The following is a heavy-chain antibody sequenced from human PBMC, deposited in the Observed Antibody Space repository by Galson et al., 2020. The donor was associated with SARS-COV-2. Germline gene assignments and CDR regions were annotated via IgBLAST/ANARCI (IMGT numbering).Heavy chain of an antibody. J-gene: IGHJ4*02. CDR1: GFTFDDYA. V-gene: IGHV3-9*01. D-gene: IGHD6-13*01. CDR3: AKMGGSSWDGCRDY. Sequence: GGSLRLSCAASGFTFDDYAMHWVRQAPGKGLEWVSGISWNSGSIGYADSVKGRFTISRDNAKNSLYLQMNSLRAEDTALYYCAKMGGSSWDGCRDYWGQGTLVTVSS. CDR2: ISWNSGSI.